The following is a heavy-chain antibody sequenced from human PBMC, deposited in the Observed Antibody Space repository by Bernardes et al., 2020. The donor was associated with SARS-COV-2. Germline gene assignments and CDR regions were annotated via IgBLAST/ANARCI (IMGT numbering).Heavy chain of an antibody. V-gene: IGHV3-7*04. CDR3: ARLGYSSGWYPYYYYYGMDV. CDR1: GFTFSSYW. CDR2: IKQDGSEK. D-gene: IGHD6-19*01. J-gene: IGHJ6*02. Sequence: GGSLRLSCAASGFTFSSYWMSWVRQAPGKGLEWVANIKQDGSEKYYVDSVKGRFTISRDNAKNSLYLQMNSLRAEDTAVYYCARLGYSSGWYPYYYYYGMDVWGQGTTLTVSS.